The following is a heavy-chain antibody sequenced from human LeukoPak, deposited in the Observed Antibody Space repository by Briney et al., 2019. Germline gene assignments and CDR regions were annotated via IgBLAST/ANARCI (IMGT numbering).Heavy chain of an antibody. CDR1: GFTFSSYA. J-gene: IGHJ4*02. CDR3: ARDTGVIAAAGLFDY. CDR2: ISYDGSNK. V-gene: IGHV3-30-3*01. Sequence: GGSPRLSCAASGFTFSSYAMHWVRQAPGKGLEWVAVISYDGSNKYYADSVKGRFTISRDNSKNTLYLQMNSLRAEDTAVYYCARDTGVIAAAGLFDYWGQGTLVTVSS. D-gene: IGHD6-13*01.